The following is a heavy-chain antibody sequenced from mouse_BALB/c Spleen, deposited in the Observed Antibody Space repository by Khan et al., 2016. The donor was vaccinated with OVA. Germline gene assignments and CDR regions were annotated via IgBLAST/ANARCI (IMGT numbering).Heavy chain of an antibody. CDR1: GYSITSDYA. V-gene: IGHV3-2*02. Sequence: EVQLVESGPGLVKPSQSLSLPCTVTGYSITSDYAWNWIRQFPGNKLEWMGYISYSGNTNYNPSLKSRISMTRDTSKNQFFLQLNSVTTEDTATDYCARVYGGDFDYWGQGTTLTVSS. J-gene: IGHJ2*01. CDR2: ISYSGNT. D-gene: IGHD2-10*02. CDR3: ARVYGGDFDY.